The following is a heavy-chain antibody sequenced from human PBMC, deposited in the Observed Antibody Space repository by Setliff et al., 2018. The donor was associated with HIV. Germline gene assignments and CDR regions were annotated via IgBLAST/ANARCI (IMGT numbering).Heavy chain of an antibody. CDR3: ASGIVGATWLGALDI. D-gene: IGHD1-26*01. Sequence: ASVKVSCKASGYTFTSYYMHWVRQAPGQGLEWMGIINPSGGSTSYAQKFQGRVAMTRDTSTSTVYMELSSLRSEDTAVYYCASGIVGATWLGALDIWGQGTMVTV. V-gene: IGHV1-46*01. J-gene: IGHJ3*02. CDR2: INPSGGST. CDR1: GYTFTSYY.